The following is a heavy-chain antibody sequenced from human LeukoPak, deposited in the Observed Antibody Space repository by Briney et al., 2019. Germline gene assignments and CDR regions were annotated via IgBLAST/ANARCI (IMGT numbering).Heavy chain of an antibody. CDR3: ARDSGYVDY. J-gene: IGHJ4*02. CDR2: INPNSGGT. Sequence: ASVKVSCKASGYTFTGYYMLWVRQAPGQGLEWMGWINPNSGGTNYAQKFQGRVTITADESTSTAYMELSSLRSEDTAVYYCARDSGYVDYWGQGTLVTVSS. CDR1: GYTFTGYY. D-gene: IGHD1-26*01. V-gene: IGHV1-2*02.